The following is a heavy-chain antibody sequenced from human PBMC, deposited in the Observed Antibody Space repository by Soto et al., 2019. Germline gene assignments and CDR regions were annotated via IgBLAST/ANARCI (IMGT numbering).Heavy chain of an antibody. CDR3: ARPKGSYSSGYYYFDY. CDR1: GGTFSTYA. D-gene: IGHD6-19*01. CDR2: IIPLFGTA. V-gene: IGHV1-69*01. Sequence: QVQLVQSGAEVTQPGSAVKVSCKTSGGTFSTYAIYWVRQAPGQGLEWMGAIIPLFGTADYAQKFQGRVTITADESTSTADLELSSLRSEDTAVYYCARPKGSYSSGYYYFDYWGQGTLVTVSS. J-gene: IGHJ4*02.